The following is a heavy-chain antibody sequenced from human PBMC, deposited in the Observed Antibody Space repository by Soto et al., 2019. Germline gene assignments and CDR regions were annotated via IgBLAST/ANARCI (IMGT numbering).Heavy chain of an antibody. CDR1: GFTFSSYA. CDR3: ARDRGDTAMVSGWFDP. Sequence: GGSLRLSCAASGFTFSSYAMHWVRQAPGKGLEWVAVISYDVSNKYYADSVKGRFTISRDNSKNTLYLQMNSLRAEDTAVYYCARDRGDTAMVSGWFDPWGQGTLVTVS. J-gene: IGHJ5*02. V-gene: IGHV3-30-3*01. D-gene: IGHD5-18*01. CDR2: ISYDVSNK.